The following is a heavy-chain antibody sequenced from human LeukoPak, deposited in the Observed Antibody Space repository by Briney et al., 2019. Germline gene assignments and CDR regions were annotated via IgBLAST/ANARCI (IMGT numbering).Heavy chain of an antibody. Sequence: SETLSLTCAVYGGSFSGYYWSWIPQPPGKGLEWIGEINHSGSTNYNPSLKSRVTISVDTSKNQFSLKLSSVTAADTAVYYCARGVKGGFFSSWSNWYDPWGQGTLVTVSS. D-gene: IGHD6-13*01. J-gene: IGHJ5*02. CDR1: GGSFSGYY. V-gene: IGHV4-34*01. CDR2: INHSGST. CDR3: ARGVKGGFFSSWSNWYDP.